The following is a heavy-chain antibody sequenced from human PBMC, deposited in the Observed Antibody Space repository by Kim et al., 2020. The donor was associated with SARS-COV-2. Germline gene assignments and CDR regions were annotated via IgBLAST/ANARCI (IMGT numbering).Heavy chain of an antibody. V-gene: IGHV3-64D*09. CDR3: VKITGYSSSWYVFWNDAFDI. CDR2: ISSNGGST. J-gene: IGHJ3*02. Sequence: GGSLRLSCSASGFTFSSYAMHWVRQAPGKGLEYVSAISSNGGSTYYADSVKGRFTISRDNSKNTLYLQMSSLRAEDTAVYYCVKITGYSSSWYVFWNDAFDIWGQGTMVTVSS. CDR1: GFTFSSYA. D-gene: IGHD6-13*01.